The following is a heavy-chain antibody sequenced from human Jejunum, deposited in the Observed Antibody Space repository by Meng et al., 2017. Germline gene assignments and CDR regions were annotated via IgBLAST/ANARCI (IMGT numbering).Heavy chain of an antibody. V-gene: IGHV4-4*02. CDR2: IHHSGGT. CDR3: AREWSGSYRHFDY. Sequence: QGHVPEPGPGRLKPSGTLSLTYAFSGGSIGTSDWLSWVRQPPGKGLELIGEIHHSGGTNYNPSLKSRVTISVDKSKNQFSLKLNSVTAADTALYYCAREWSGSYRHFDYWGQGTLVTVSS. D-gene: IGHD1-26*01. CDR1: GGSIGTSDW. J-gene: IGHJ4*02.